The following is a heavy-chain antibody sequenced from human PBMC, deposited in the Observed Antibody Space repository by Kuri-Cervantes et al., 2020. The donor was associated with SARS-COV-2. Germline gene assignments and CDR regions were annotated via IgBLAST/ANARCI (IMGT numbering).Heavy chain of an antibody. D-gene: IGHD1-26*01. Sequence: SETLSLTCTVSGGSVSSGNDYWSWIRQPPGKGLEWIGFVYYSGDTNYNPSLKSRVTISVDTSKNQFSLKLRSVAAADTAVYYCARGEWDVVLDWGQGTLVTVSS. J-gene: IGHJ4*02. CDR2: VYYSGDT. CDR3: ARGEWDVVLD. CDR1: GGSVSSGNDY. V-gene: IGHV4-61*01.